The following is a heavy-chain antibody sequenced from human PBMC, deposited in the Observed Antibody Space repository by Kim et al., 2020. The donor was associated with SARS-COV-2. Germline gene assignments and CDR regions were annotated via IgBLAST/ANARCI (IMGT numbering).Heavy chain of an antibody. CDR2: FSGYNGKT. CDR1: GYTFTNYG. CDR3: ARDRPPEHRTPGTSSPY. D-gene: IGHD6-13*01. J-gene: IGHJ4*02. V-gene: IGHV1-18*04. Sequence: ASVKVSCKASGYTFTNYGISWVRQAPGQGLEWMGWFSGYNGKTSYAQKFQGRVTMITDTSTTTAYMELRSLRSDDTAVYYCARDRPPEHRTPGTSSPYWGQGTPVTVSS.